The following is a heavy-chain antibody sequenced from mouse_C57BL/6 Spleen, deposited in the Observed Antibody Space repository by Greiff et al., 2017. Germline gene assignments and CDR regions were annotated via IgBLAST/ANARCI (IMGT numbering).Heavy chain of an antibody. D-gene: IGHD4-1*01. Sequence: PVQQSGAELVRPGASVTLSCKASGYTFTDYEMHWVKQTPVHGLEWIGAIDPDTGGTAYNQKFKGKAILTADKSSSTAYMGLRRLTSEDSAVYYCTVTGNMDYWGQGTSVTVSS. V-gene: IGHV1-15*01. CDR1: GYTFTDYE. CDR2: IDPDTGGT. J-gene: IGHJ4*01. CDR3: TVTGNMDY.